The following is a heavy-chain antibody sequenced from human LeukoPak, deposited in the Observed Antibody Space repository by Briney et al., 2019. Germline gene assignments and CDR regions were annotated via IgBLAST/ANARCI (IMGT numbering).Heavy chain of an antibody. CDR2: ISAYNGNT. J-gene: IGHJ4*02. Sequence: ASVTVSCKASGYTFTSYGISWVRQAPGQGLEWMGWISAYNGNTNYAQKLQGRVTMTTDTSTSTAYMELRSLRSDDTAVYYCARIIAAAGPDLTDYWGQGTLVTVSS. D-gene: IGHD6-13*01. V-gene: IGHV1-18*01. CDR3: ARIIAAAGPDLTDY. CDR1: GYTFTSYG.